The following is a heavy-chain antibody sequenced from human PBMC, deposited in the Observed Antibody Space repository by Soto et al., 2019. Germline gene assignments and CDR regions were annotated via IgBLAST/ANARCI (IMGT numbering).Heavy chain of an antibody. CDR3: FAYYYDTIGSYYDY. D-gene: IGHD3-22*01. J-gene: IGHJ4*02. CDR1: GGTFSSYA. CDR2: IIPIFSKV. V-gene: IGHV1-69*13. Sequence: SVKVSCKASGGTFSSYAISWVRQAPGQGLEWMGGIIPIFSKVNYAQKFQGRVTITADESTSTAYMELSSLRSEDTAVYYCFAYYYDTIGSYYDYWGQGTLVTVSS.